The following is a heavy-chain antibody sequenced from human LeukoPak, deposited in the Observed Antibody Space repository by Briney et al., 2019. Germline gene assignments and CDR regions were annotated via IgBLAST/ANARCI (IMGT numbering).Heavy chain of an antibody. CDR1: GYTFSDYY. D-gene: IGHD6-13*01. J-gene: IGHJ5*02. CDR2: INPNSGGT. V-gene: IGHV1-2*06. CDR3: ARDFRIIAPGRNWFDP. Sequence: GASVKVSCKASGYTFSDYYINWVRQAPGQGLEWMGRINPNSGGTDYAQKFQGRVTVTRDTSISTAYMELSRLTSDDTAVYYCARDFRIIAPGRNWFDPWGQGTLVTVSS.